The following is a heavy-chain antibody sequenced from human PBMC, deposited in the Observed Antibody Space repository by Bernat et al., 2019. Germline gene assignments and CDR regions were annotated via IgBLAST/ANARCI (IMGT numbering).Heavy chain of an antibody. CDR3: ARIPAWIAVTGSSY. D-gene: IGHD6-19*01. CDR2: ISITSTTI. CDR1: GFTFSSYE. V-gene: IGHV3-48*03. J-gene: IGHJ4*02. Sequence: EVQLVESGGGLVQPGGSLRLSCAASGFTFSSYEMNWVRQAPGKWLEWVSYISITSTTIYYADSVKGRFTISRDNAKNSLYLQMDSLRAEDTAVYYCARIPAWIAVTGSSYWGPGTLVTVSS.